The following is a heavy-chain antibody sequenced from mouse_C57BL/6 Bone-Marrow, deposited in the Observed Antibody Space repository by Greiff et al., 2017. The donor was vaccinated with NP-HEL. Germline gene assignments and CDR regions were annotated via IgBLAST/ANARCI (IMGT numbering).Heavy chain of an antibody. CDR2: INPNNGGT. V-gene: IGHV1-26*01. CDR1: GYTFTDYY. D-gene: IGHD2-4*01. Sequence: VQLQQSGPELVKPGASVKISCKASGYTFTDYYMNWVKQSHGKSLEWIGDINPNNGGTSYNQKFKGKATLTVDKSSSTAYMELRSLTSEDSAVYYCARDPYDCAMDYWGQGTSVTVSS. CDR3: ARDPYDCAMDY. J-gene: IGHJ4*01.